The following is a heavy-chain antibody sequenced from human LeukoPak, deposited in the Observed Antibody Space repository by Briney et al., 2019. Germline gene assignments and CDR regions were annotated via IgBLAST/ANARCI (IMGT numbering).Heavy chain of an antibody. Sequence: ASVKVSCKASGYTFTSYYMHWVRQAPGQGLEWMGIINPSGGSTSYAQKFQGRVTMTRDTSTSTVYMELSSLRSEDTAVYYCARDPEREADSSGSIDYWGQGTLVTVSS. CDR1: GYTFTSYY. D-gene: IGHD6-19*01. V-gene: IGHV1-46*01. CDR2: INPSGGST. J-gene: IGHJ4*02. CDR3: ARDPEREADSSGSIDY.